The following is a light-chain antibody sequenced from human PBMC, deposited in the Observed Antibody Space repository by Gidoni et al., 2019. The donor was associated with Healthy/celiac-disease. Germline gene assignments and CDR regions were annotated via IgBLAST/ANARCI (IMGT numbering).Light chain of an antibody. CDR2: EVS. Sequence: QSALTQPASVSGSPGQSITISCTGTSIDVGSYTLVSWYQQHPGKAPKLMIYEVSKRPSGVSNRFSGSKSGNTDSLTISGLQAEDEADYYCCSYAGSVVFGGGTKLTVL. CDR1: SIDVGSYTL. J-gene: IGLJ2*01. CDR3: CSYAGSVV. V-gene: IGLV2-23*02.